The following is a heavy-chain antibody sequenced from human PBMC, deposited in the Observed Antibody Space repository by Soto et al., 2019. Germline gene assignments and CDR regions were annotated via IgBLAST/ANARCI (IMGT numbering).Heavy chain of an antibody. CDR3: TKDRVGGTFYTPLGF. D-gene: IGHD1-7*01. CDR1: GFNFDNYG. J-gene: IGHJ4*02. CDR2: ISYDGSNK. V-gene: IGHV3-30*18. Sequence: GGSLRLSCQASGFNFDNYGMHWVRQAPGKGLEWVAVISYDGSNKYYADSVKGRFTISRDNSKNTLSLHLNTLKPEDTAVYHCTKDRVGGTFYTPLGFWGQGTLVTVSS.